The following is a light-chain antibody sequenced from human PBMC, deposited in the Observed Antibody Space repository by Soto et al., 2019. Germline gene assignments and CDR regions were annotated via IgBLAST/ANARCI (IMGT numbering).Light chain of an antibody. V-gene: IGKV3D-7*01. CDR2: GAS. Sequence: PGERVTLSCRASQSVSSSYLTWYQQKPGQAPRLLIYGASTRATSIPARFSGSGSGTDFTLTISSLQPEDFAVYYCQQDYNLPRTFGQGTKAEIK. J-gene: IGKJ1*01. CDR1: QSVSSSY. CDR3: QQDYNLPRT.